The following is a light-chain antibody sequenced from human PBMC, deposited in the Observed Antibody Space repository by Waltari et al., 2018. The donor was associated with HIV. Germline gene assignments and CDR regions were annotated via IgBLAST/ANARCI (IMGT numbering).Light chain of an antibody. CDR2: QAY. V-gene: IGKV1-5*03. CDR1: QSVNCW. Sequence: DIQMTQSPSTLSASVGDRVTITCRASQSVNCWLAWYQQKLGRAPKLLIYQAYTLKSGVPSRFSGSGSGTEFTLTISSLQPDDFATYYCQHYNTYSGAFGQGTKVEI. CDR3: QHYNTYSGA. J-gene: IGKJ1*01.